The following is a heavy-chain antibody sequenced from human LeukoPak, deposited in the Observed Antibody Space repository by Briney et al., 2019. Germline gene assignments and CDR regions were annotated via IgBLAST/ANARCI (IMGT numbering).Heavy chain of an antibody. V-gene: IGHV4-34*01. D-gene: IGHD6-13*01. CDR1: GGSFSGYY. CDR3: ARKPSSSWYGGDWFDP. J-gene: IGHJ5*02. Sequence: SETLSLTCAVYGGSFSGYYWSWIRQPPGKGLEWIGEINHSGSTNYNPSLKSRVTISVDTSKNQFSLKLSSVTAADTAVYYCARKPSSSWYGGDWFDPWGQGTLVTVSS. CDR2: INHSGST.